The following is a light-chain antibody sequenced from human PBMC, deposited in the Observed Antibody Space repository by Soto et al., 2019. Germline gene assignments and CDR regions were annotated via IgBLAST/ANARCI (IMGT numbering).Light chain of an antibody. CDR1: SSDVGGYNY. Sequence: QSVLTQPRSVSGSPGQSVTISCTGTSSDVGGYNYVSWYQQHPGKAPKLMIYDVSKRPSGVPDRFSGSKSGNTASLTISGLQAEDEADYYGCSCAGSYTLYVFGSGTKLPVL. CDR3: CSCAGSYTLYV. J-gene: IGLJ1*01. V-gene: IGLV2-11*01. CDR2: DVS.